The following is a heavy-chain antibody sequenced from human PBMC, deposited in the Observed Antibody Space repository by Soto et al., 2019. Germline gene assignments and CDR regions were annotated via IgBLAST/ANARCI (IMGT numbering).Heavy chain of an antibody. CDR1: GGSFSGYY. CDR3: ARGKRYSLRLSWYYYYYMDV. D-gene: IGHD3-16*02. V-gene: IGHV4-34*01. CDR2: INHSGST. Sequence: QVHLQQCGAGLLKPSETMSLTCAVYGGSFSGYYWSWIRQPPGKGLEWIGEINHSGSTNYNPSLKSRVTISVDTSKNQFSLKLSSVTAADTAVYYCARGKRYSLRLSWYYYYYMDVCGKGTTVTVSS. J-gene: IGHJ6*03.